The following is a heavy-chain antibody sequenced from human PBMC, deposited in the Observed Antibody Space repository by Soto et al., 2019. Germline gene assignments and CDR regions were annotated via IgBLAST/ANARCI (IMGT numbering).Heavy chain of an antibody. CDR1: GFTFSNFW. Sequence: GGSLRLSCVASGFTFSNFWMHWVRQAPGKGLVWVSHINSDGSDSTYADSVKGRFTISRDNAKNTLYLQMNSLRVEDTAVYFCVRDDPGLGMDYWGLGTLVTVSS. CDR3: VRDDPGLGMDY. CDR2: INSDGSDS. V-gene: IGHV3-74*01. J-gene: IGHJ4*02. D-gene: IGHD1-26*01.